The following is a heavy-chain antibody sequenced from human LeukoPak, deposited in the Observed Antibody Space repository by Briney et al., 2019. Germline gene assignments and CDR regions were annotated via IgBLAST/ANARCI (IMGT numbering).Heavy chain of an antibody. D-gene: IGHD6-19*01. CDR2: ISAYNGNT. J-gene: IGHJ5*02. CDR3: ARDQKDIAVAGRFDP. V-gene: IGHV1-18*01. CDR1: GGTFSSYA. Sequence: ASVKVSCKASGGTFSSYAISWVRHAPGQGLEWMGWISAYNGNTNYAQKLQGRVTMTTDTSTSTAYMELRSLRSDDTAVYYCARDQKDIAVAGRFDPWGQGTLVTVSS.